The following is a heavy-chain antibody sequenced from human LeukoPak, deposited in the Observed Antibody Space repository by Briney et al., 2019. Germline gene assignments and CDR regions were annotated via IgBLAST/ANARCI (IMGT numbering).Heavy chain of an antibody. J-gene: IGHJ4*02. V-gene: IGHV4-39*01. D-gene: IGHD3-10*01. CDR1: GGSISSSSYY. CDR2: IYYSGYT. Sequence: SETLSLTCTVSGGSISSSSYYWGWIRQPPGEGLEWIGSIYYSGYTYYNPSLESRVTISVDTSKNQFSLKLSSVTAADTAVYYCARLLRRYGSGSYSSWGQGTLVTVSS. CDR3: ARLLRRYGSGSYSS.